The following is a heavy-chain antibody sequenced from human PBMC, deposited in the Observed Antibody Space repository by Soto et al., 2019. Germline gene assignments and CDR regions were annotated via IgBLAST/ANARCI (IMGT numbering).Heavy chain of an antibody. CDR3: ARGHLGITTTGTWYDFDY. J-gene: IGHJ4*02. CDR1: GDSISSYY. D-gene: IGHD2-15*01. CDR2: IYSSGRT. V-gene: IGHV4-59*01. Sequence: PSEALSLTCTVSGDSISSYYLTWIRQPPGKGLEYIGYIYSSGRTYYNPSLKSRVTISVDTSKNQFSLKLSSVTAADTAVYYCARGHLGITTTGTWYDFDYWGQGTLVTVSS.